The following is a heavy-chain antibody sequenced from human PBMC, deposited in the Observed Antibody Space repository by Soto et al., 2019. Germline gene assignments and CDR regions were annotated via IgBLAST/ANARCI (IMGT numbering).Heavy chain of an antibody. D-gene: IGHD6-19*01. CDR3: ASGIAVAGSGDRWFDP. V-gene: IGHV1-69*13. Sequence: SVKVSCKASGYTFTSYDINWVRQAPGQGLEWMGGIIPIFGTANYAQKFQGRVTITADESTSTAYMELSSLRSEDTAVYYCASGIAVAGSGDRWFDPWGQGTLVTVSS. CDR2: IIPIFGTA. CDR1: GYTFTSYD. J-gene: IGHJ5*02.